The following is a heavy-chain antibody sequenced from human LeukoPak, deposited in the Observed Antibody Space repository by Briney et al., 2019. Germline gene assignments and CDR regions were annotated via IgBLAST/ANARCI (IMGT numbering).Heavy chain of an antibody. CDR3: ARGDTVAARPGRFDY. V-gene: IGHV4-34*01. J-gene: IGHJ4*02. D-gene: IGHD6-6*01. CDR1: GGPFSGYY. CDR2: IIHRGST. Sequence: PSETLSLTCAVYGGPFSGYYWSWIRQPPGKGLEGIGEIIHRGSTNYNPSLKSRLTISVATSKNQFSLKLSSVTAADTAVYYCARGDTVAARPGRFDYWGQGTPVTVSS.